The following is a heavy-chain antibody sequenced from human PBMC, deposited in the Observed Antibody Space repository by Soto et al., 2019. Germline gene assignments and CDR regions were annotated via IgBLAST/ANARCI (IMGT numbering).Heavy chain of an antibody. J-gene: IGHJ6*02. Sequence: QLQVQESGPGLVKPSETLSLTCTVSGGSVSSSSYSWGWIRQSPGKGLEWIGTIYSSENTYYNPSRLGRVTISVDTSKNEFSLRLSSVTAADTAVYYCARLNGYCISTNCHGYYGMDVWGQGTTVTVSS. CDR3: ARLNGYCISTNCHGYYGMDV. D-gene: IGHD2-2*03. CDR2: IYSSENT. CDR1: GGSVSSSSYS. V-gene: IGHV4-39*01.